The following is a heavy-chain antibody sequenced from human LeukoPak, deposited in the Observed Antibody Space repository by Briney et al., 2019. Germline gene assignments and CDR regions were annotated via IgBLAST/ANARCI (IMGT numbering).Heavy chain of an antibody. Sequence: GGSLRLSCAASGFTFSTHCMTWVRQAPGKGLEWVATIKQDGNEKYYVASVKGRFTISRDNAKNSLYLQMNGLRGEDTAVYYCGRCEEYPIWGCVLDHWGQGTLVTVSS. D-gene: IGHD2/OR15-2a*01. CDR3: GRCEEYPIWGCVLDH. J-gene: IGHJ4*02. CDR1: GFTFSTHC. CDR2: IKQDGNEK. V-gene: IGHV3-7*03.